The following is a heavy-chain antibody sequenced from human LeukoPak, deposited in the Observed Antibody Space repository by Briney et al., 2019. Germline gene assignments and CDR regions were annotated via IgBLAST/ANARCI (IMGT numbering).Heavy chain of an antibody. CDR2: IKQDGSEK. CDR3: VGGAGWLPDY. D-gene: IGHD6-19*01. V-gene: IGHV3-7*04. CDR1: GLTYSRYW. J-gene: IGHJ4*02. Sequence: GGSLRLSCAASGLTYSRYWMNWVRQAPGKGLEWVANIKQDGSEKNYVDSVKGRFTISRDNAVNSLYLQMNSLRVEDTALYFCVGGAGWLPDYWGQGTLVTVSS.